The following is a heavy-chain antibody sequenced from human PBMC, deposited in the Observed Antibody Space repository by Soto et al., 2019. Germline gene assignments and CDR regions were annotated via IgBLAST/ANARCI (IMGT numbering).Heavy chain of an antibody. D-gene: IGHD3-9*01. J-gene: IGHJ3*02. CDR3: ARVRTYYDILTGHDAFDI. CDR2: IWYDGSNK. Sequence: GGSLRLSCAASGFTFSSYGMHWVRQAPGKGLEWVAVIWYDGSNKYYADSVKGRFTISRDNSKNTLYLQMNSLRAEDTAVYYCARVRTYYDILTGHDAFDIWGQGTMVTVSS. V-gene: IGHV3-33*01. CDR1: GFTFSSYG.